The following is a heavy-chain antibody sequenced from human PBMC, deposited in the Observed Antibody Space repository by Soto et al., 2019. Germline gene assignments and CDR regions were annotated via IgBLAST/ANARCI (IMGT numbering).Heavy chain of an antibody. CDR1: GGSISSYY. V-gene: IGHV4-59*12. CDR2: IYYSGST. D-gene: IGHD2-15*01. Sequence: SETLSLTCTVSGGSISSYYWSWIRQPPGKGLEWIRYIYYSGSTNYNPSLKSRVTISVDTSKNQFSLKLSSVTAADTAVYYCARGRPERVVVAASNWFDPWGQGTLVTVSS. J-gene: IGHJ5*02. CDR3: ARGRPERVVVAASNWFDP.